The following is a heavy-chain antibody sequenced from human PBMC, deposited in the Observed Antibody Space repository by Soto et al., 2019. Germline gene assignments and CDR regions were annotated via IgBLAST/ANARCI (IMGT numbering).Heavy chain of an antibody. D-gene: IGHD3-22*01. V-gene: IGHV4-39*01. CDR3: ARQNYDSSGIFDY. J-gene: IGHJ4*02. CDR1: GGSISISSYY. Sequence: SETLSLTCTVSGGSISISSYYWGWIRQPPGKGLEWIGSIYYSGSAYYNPSLKSRVTISVDTSKNQFSLKLSSVTAADTAVYYCARQNYDSSGIFDYWGQGTLVTVSS. CDR2: IYYSGSA.